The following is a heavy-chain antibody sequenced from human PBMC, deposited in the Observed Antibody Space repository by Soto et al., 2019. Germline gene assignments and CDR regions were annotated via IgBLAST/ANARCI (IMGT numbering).Heavy chain of an antibody. CDR1: GFTFSSYE. V-gene: IGHV3-48*03. D-gene: IGHD6-6*01. CDR2: ISSSGSTI. J-gene: IGHJ6*02. CDR3: ARDSSSAYYYYYYGMDV. Sequence: PGGSLRLSCAASGFTFSSYEMNWVRQAPGKGLEWVSYISSSGSTIYYADSVKGRFTISRDNAKNSLYLQMNSLRAEDTAVYYCARDSSSAYYYYYYGMDVWGQGTTVTVSS.